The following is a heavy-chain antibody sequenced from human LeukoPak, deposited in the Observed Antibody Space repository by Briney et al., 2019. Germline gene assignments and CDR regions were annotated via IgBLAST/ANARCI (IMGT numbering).Heavy chain of an antibody. CDR2: ISAYNGNT. J-gene: IGHJ4*02. D-gene: IGHD6-19*01. CDR1: GYTFTSYG. CDR3: ASGDEAGYSSGWYAY. V-gene: IGHV1-18*01. Sequence: ASVKVSCKASGYTFTSYGISWVRQAPGQGLEWMGWISAYNGNTNYAQKLQGRVTMTTDTSTRTAYMELRSLRSDDTAVYYCASGDEAGYSSGWYAYWGQGTLVTVFS.